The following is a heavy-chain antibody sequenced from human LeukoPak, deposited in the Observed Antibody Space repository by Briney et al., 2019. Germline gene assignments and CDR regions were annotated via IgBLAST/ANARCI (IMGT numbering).Heavy chain of an antibody. D-gene: IGHD3-10*01. CDR1: GFTLSDYY. Sequence: GGSLRLSCAASGFTLSDYYISWIRHPPGNGREWDSYIISSSSYTNYANSANGRFTTATDNAKKSLYLQINSLRAEDPAVYYCARVVYYGSGSPIDYWGQGTLVTVHS. CDR2: IISSSSYT. CDR3: ARVVYYGSGSPIDY. J-gene: IGHJ4*02. V-gene: IGHV3-11*06.